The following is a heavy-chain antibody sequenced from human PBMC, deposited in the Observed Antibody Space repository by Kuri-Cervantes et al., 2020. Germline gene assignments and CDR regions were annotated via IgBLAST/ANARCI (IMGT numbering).Heavy chain of an antibody. V-gene: IGHV4-4*02. Sequence: SETLSLTCAVSGGSISSSNWWSWIRQPPGKGLEWIGEINHSGSTNYNPSLKSRVTISVDTSKNQFSLKLSSVTAADTAVYYCARPRGYYGSGSYYPATRPWYAFDIWAKGQWSPSPQ. J-gene: IGHJ3*02. CDR3: ARPRGYYGSGSYYPATRPWYAFDI. CDR1: GGSISSSNW. D-gene: IGHD3-10*01. CDR2: INHSGST.